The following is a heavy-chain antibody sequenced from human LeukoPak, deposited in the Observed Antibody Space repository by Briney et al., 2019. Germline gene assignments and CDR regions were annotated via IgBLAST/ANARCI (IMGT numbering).Heavy chain of an antibody. V-gene: IGHV4-39*01. D-gene: IGHD6-13*01. CDR1: GGSISSSSYY. Sequence: KSSETLSLTCTVSGGSISSSSYYWGWIRQPPGKGLEWIGSIYYSGSTYYNPSLKSRVTISVDTSKNQFSLKLSSVTAADTAVYYCARAPYSRTDLGMDVWGQGTTVTVSS. J-gene: IGHJ6*02. CDR2: IYYSGST. CDR3: ARAPYSRTDLGMDV.